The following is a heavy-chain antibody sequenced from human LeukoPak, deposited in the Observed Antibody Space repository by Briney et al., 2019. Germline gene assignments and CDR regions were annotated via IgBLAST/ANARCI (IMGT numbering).Heavy chain of an antibody. Sequence: SQTLSLTCAISGDSVSSNSAAWNWIRQSPSRGLEWLGRTYYRSKWYNDYAVSVKSRITINPDTSKNQFSLKLSSVTAADTAVYYCARTGIATRPFDYWGQGTLVTVSS. CDR2: TYYRSKWYN. CDR1: GDSVSSNSAA. CDR3: ARTGIATRPFDY. J-gene: IGHJ4*02. V-gene: IGHV6-1*01. D-gene: IGHD6-13*01.